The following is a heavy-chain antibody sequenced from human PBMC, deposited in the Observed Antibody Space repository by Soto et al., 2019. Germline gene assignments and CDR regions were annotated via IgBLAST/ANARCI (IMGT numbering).Heavy chain of an antibody. D-gene: IGHD4-17*01. CDR1: GGSISSGGYS. Sequence: SETLSLTCAVSGGSISSGGYSWSWIRQPPGKGLEWIGYIYHSGSTYYNPSLKSRVTISVDRSKNQFSLKLSSVTAADTAVYYCARGHDYGDSLFDYWGQGTLVTVSS. V-gene: IGHV4-30-2*01. CDR2: IYHSGST. J-gene: IGHJ4*02. CDR3: ARGHDYGDSLFDY.